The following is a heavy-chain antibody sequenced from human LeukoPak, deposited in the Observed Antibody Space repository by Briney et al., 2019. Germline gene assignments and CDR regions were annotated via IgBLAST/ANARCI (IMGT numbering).Heavy chain of an antibody. CDR3: AKGGRRGYGYGECDY. CDR1: GFKFSDHY. CDR2: IRYDGSHK. D-gene: IGHD5-18*01. J-gene: IGHJ4*02. Sequence: GGSLRLSCAASGFKFSDHYIDWVRQAPGKGLEWVALIRYDGSHKYYADSVRGRFTISRDNSNNTLYLQMSSLRVEDTAVYYCAKGGRRGYGYGECDYWGQGTLVTVSS. V-gene: IGHV3-30*02.